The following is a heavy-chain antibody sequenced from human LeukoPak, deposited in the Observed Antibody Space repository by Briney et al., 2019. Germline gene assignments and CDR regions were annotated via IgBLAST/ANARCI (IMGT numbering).Heavy chain of an antibody. D-gene: IGHD3-10*01. V-gene: IGHV3-11*01. CDR2: ISDDGYTK. J-gene: IGHJ2*01. CDR1: GFVFTEYF. CDR3: ARRFYSSRSPWHFDL. Sequence: PGGSLRLSCAASGFVFTEYFFSWIRQAPGMGLEWVSHISDDGYTKYSADSVKGRFSVSRDNVKNIVILQMNSLRVEDTATYYCARRFYSSRSPWHFDLWGRGTLVTVSS.